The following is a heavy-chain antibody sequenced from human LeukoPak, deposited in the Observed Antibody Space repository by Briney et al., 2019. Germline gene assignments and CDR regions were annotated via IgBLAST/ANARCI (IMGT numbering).Heavy chain of an antibody. V-gene: IGHV3-49*03. Sequence: GGSLRLSCTASGFTFGDYAISWFRQAPGKGLEWVGFIRSKAYGGTTEYAASVKGRFTISRDDSKSIAYLQMNSLKTEDTAVYYCTRDREVGRYYYYYYYMDVWGKGTTVTVSS. CDR3: TRDREVGRYYYYYYYMDV. D-gene: IGHD2-2*01. CDR2: IRSKAYGGTT. J-gene: IGHJ6*03. CDR1: GFTFGDYA.